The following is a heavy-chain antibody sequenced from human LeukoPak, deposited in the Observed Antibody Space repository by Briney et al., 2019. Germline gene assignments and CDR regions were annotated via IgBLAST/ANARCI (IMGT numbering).Heavy chain of an antibody. D-gene: IGHD6-13*01. V-gene: IGHV3-33*01. J-gene: IGHJ3*02. CDR1: GFTFSSYV. CDR2: IWLDGSNG. Sequence: GGSLRLSCAASGFTFSSYVMHWVRQAPGKGLEWVAIIWLDGSNGYYADSVKGRFTISRDNSKNTLYLQVNSLRAEDTAEYYCVRAQPTSSWTAFDIWGQGTMVTVSS. CDR3: VRAQPTSSWTAFDI.